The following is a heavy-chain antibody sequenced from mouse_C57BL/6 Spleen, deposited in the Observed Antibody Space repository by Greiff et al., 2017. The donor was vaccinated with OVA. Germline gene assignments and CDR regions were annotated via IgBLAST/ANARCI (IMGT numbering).Heavy chain of an antibody. V-gene: IGHV1-61*01. J-gene: IGHJ3*01. Sequence: QVHVKQSGAELVRPGSSVKLSCKASGYTFTSYWMDWVKQRPGQGLEWIGNIYPSDSETHYTQKFKDKATLTVDKSSSTAYMQLSSLTSEDSAVYYCARGGRRAYWGQGTLVTVSA. CDR1: GYTFTSYW. CDR2: IYPSDSET. CDR3: ARGGRRAY.